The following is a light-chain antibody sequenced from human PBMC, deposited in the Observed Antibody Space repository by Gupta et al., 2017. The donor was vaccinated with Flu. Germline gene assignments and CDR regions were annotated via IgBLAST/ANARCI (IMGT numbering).Light chain of an antibody. CDR1: SIRKCY. CDR2: AKN. J-gene: IGLJ2*01. V-gene: IGLV3-19*01. CDR3: KARDSTDNNRAV. Sequence: TGSTTWQGDSIRKCYESWYRQKREQAPAIVIYAKNIRRSGRPERGSGSSSGDTAALTITGAQAEEEAAYYYKARDSTDNNRAVFGGGTKLTVL.